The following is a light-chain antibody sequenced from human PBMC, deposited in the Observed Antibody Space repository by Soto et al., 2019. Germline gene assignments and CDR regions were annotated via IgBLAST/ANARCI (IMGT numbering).Light chain of an antibody. CDR3: QSYDSSLGVV. J-gene: IGLJ2*01. Sequence: QSVLTQPPSVSGAPGQRVTISCTGSSSNIGAGYDVHWYQQPPGTAPKLLIYGNSNRPSGVPDRFSGSKSGTSASLAITGLQAEDEADYYCQSYDSSLGVVFGGGTKLTVL. CDR1: SSNIGAGYD. CDR2: GNS. V-gene: IGLV1-40*01.